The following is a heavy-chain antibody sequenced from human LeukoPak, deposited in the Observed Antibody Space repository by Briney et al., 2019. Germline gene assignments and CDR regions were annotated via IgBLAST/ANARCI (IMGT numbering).Heavy chain of an antibody. CDR2: ISGSGGST. CDR3: AKDRSYYDSSGSPTFDY. J-gene: IGHJ4*02. CDR1: GFTFSSYA. Sequence: GASLRLSCAASGFTFSSYAMSWVRQAPGKGLEWVSAISGSGGSTYYADSVKGRFTISRDNSKNTLYLQMNSLRAEDTAVYYCAKDRSYYDSSGSPTFDYWGQGTLVTVSS. V-gene: IGHV3-23*01. D-gene: IGHD3-22*01.